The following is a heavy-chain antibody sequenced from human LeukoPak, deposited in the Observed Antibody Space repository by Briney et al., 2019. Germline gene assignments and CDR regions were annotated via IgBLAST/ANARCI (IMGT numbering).Heavy chain of an antibody. D-gene: IGHD3-3*01. Sequence: GGSLRLSCAASGFTFSSYAMSWVRQAPGKGLEWVSAISGSGGSSYYADSVKGRFTISRDNSKNTLYLQMNSLRAEDTAVYYCAGGRYDFWSGAIDYWGQGTLVTVSS. J-gene: IGHJ4*02. V-gene: IGHV3-23*01. CDR2: ISGSGGSS. CDR1: GFTFSSYA. CDR3: AGGRYDFWSGAIDY.